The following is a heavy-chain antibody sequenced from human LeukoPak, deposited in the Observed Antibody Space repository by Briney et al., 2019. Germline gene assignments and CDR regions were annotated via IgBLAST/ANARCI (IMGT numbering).Heavy chain of an antibody. CDR1: GFMFDDSA. CDR2: ISGGGVST. D-gene: IGHD2-15*01. Sequence: GGSLRLSCAASGFMFDDSAMHWVRQAPGKGLEWVSFISGGGVSTFYADSVKGRFTISRANSKNSLSLQMDSLTTENTALYYCAKEGYSHTSNYFDNWGQGILVTVSP. V-gene: IGHV3-43*02. CDR3: AKEGYSHTSNYFDN. J-gene: IGHJ4*02.